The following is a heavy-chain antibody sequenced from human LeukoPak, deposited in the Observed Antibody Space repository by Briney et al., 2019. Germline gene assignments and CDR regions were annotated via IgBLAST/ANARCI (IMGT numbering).Heavy chain of an antibody. J-gene: IGHJ4*02. CDR2: IYYSGST. V-gene: IGHV4-59*08. CDR3: ARHVSSAARLFDC. Sequence: SETLSLTCTVSGDSISTYYWSWIRQPPGKGLEWIGCIYYSGSTNYNPSLKSRVTISVDTSKNQFSLKLSSVTAADSAVYYCARHVSSAARLFDCWGQGTLVTVSP. CDR1: GDSISTYY. D-gene: IGHD6-6*01.